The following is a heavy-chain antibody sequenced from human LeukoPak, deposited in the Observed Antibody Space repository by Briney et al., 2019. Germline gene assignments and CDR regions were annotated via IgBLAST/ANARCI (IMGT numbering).Heavy chain of an antibody. CDR1: GFTFSSYD. J-gene: IGHJ4*02. V-gene: IGHV3-13*01. CDR2: IGTAGDT. Sequence: PGGSLRLSCTASGFTFSSYDMHWVRQGTGKGLEWVSAIGTAGDTYYGGSVKGRFTISRENAKNSLYLQMNSLRAGDTAVYYCARVAAAGKGSDHWGQGTLVTVSS. D-gene: IGHD6-13*01. CDR3: ARVAAAGKGSDH.